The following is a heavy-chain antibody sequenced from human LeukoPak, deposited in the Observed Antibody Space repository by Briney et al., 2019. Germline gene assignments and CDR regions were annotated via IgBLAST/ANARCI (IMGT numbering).Heavy chain of an antibody. CDR3: ASIAARLIFDYYYYMNV. Sequence: PAETLSPPCTVSGGSISSSSYYWGWIRQPPGKGLEWIGSIYYSGSTYYNPSLKSRVTISVDTSKNQFSLKLSSVTAADTAVYYRASIAARLIFDYYYYMNVCGKATTVTVSS. J-gene: IGHJ6*03. V-gene: IGHV4-39*01. CDR2: IYYSGST. CDR1: GGSISSSSYY. D-gene: IGHD6-6*01.